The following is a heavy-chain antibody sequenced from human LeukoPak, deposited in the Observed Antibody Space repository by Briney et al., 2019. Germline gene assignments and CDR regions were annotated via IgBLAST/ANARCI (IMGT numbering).Heavy chain of an antibody. Sequence: PGGSLRLSCAASGFTVSSNYMSWVRQAPGKGLEWVSVIYSGGSTYCADSVKGRFTISRDNSKNTLYLQMNSLRAEDTAVYYCARGKSFWSGLYYFDYWGPGTLVTVSS. V-gene: IGHV3-53*01. CDR3: ARGKSFWSGLYYFDY. CDR1: GFTVSSNY. CDR2: IYSGGST. D-gene: IGHD3-3*01. J-gene: IGHJ4*02.